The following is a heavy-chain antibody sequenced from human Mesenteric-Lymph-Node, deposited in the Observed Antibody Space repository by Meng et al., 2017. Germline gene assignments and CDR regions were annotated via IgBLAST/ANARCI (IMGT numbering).Heavy chain of an antibody. V-gene: IGHV4-31*03. CDR2: IYYSGST. CDR1: GGSISRGGYY. Sequence: VQLQESGPGLVKPSQALSLPCTVSGGSISRGGYYWSWIRQHPGKGLEWIGYIYYSGSTYYNPSLKSRVTISVDTSKNQFSLKLSSVTAADTAVYYCARLGDIGATGYCGGDCYPYYFDYWGQGTLVTVSS. D-gene: IGHD2-21*02. J-gene: IGHJ4*02. CDR3: ARLGDIGATGYCGGDCYPYYFDY.